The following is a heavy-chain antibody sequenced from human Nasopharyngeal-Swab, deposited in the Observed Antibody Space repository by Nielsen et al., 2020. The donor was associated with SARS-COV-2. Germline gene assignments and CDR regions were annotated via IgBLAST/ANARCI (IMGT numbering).Heavy chain of an antibody. V-gene: IGHV4-34*01. D-gene: IGHD2-8*01. CDR1: GGSFSGYY. CDR3: ARDMTPIVLMVYAMRFDAFDI. J-gene: IGHJ3*02. CDR2: INHSGST. Sequence: SQTLSLTCAVYGGSFSGYYWSWIREPPGKGLEWIGEINHSGSTNYNPSLKSRVTISVDTSKNQFSLKLSSVTAADTAVYYCARDMTPIVLMVYAMRFDAFDIWGQGTMVTVSS.